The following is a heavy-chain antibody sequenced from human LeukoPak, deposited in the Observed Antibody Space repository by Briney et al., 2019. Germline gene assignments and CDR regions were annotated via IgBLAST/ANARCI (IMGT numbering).Heavy chain of an antibody. J-gene: IGHJ5*02. CDR2: INGKNGDT. CDR3: ARDPWGGDIVVVPAAIHDP. Sequence: ASVTVSFKASGYTFTDYYIHWVRQAPGQGLEWMGRINGKNGDTNYARKFQGRVTMTRDTSISTAYMELSRLRSDDTAVFYCARDPWGGDIVVVPAAIHDPWGQGTLVTVSS. D-gene: IGHD2-2*01. CDR1: GYTFTDYY. V-gene: IGHV1-2*06.